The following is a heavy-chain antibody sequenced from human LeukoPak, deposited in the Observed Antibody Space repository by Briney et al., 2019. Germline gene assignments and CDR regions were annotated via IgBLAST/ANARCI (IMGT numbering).Heavy chain of an antibody. CDR1: GYTFTGYY. Sequence: ASVKVSCKASGYTFTGYYRHWVRQAPGQGLEWMGWINPNSGVTYYAQKLQGRVSMTRDTSISTAYMEVSRLRSDDSALYYCARLSTPNLYYFDYWGQGTLVTVSS. CDR3: ARLSTPNLYYFDY. J-gene: IGHJ4*02. V-gene: IGHV1-2*02. D-gene: IGHD3-16*02. CDR2: INPNSGVT.